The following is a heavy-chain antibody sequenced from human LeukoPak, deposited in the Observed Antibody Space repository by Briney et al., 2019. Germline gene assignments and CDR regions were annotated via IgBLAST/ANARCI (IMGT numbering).Heavy chain of an antibody. V-gene: IGHV3-53*01. CDR3: ARGGDLYAFDY. CDR2: IYSGGST. Sequence: GSLRLSCAASGFTVSSNYMSWVRQAPGKGLEWVSIIYSGGSTYYADSVKGRFTISRDNSNNTLFLQMNSLRAEDTAVYYCARGGDLYAFDYWGQGTLVTVSS. D-gene: IGHD2-21*02. CDR1: GFTVSSNY. J-gene: IGHJ4*02.